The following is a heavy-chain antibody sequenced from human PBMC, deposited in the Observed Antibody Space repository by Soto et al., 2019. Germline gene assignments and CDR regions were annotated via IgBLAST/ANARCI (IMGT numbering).Heavy chain of an antibody. Sequence: QEQLAESGVGVVQPGRSLRLSCAASGSIFSGYGMHWVRQAPGKGLEWVAVIWYDGSNKYYADSVKGRFPISRDNSKNMLYLQLDSLRAEDMAVYYCARDVVCGTAFRGFCDYWGQGTLVTVSS. V-gene: IGHV3-33*01. CDR2: IWYDGSNK. CDR3: ARDVVCGTAFRGFCDY. D-gene: IGHD1-7*01. CDR1: GSIFSGYG. J-gene: IGHJ4*02.